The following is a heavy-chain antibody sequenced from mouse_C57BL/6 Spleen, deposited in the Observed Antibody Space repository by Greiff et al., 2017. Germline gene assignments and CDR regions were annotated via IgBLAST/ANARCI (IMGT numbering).Heavy chain of an antibody. J-gene: IGHJ3*01. V-gene: IGHV1-15*01. CDR1: GYTFTDYE. CDR3: TRSVGNGAWFAY. Sequence: VQLQQSGAELVRPGASVTLSCKASGYTFTDYEMHWVKQTPVHGLEWIGAIDPETGGTAYNQKFKGKAILTADKSSSTAYMELRSLTSEDSAVYYCTRSVGNGAWFAYWGQGTLVTVSA. CDR2: IDPETGGT. D-gene: IGHD2-1*01.